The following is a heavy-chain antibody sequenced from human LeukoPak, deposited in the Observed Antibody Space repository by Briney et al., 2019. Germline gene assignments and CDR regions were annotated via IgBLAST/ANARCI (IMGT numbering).Heavy chain of an antibody. CDR2: IAGIGGST. D-gene: IGHD3-22*01. CDR1: GFTFSGYA. V-gene: IGHV3-23*01. Sequence: GGSLRLSCAASGFTFSGYAMSWVRQAPGKGLEWVSVIAGIGGSTYYADSVKGRFTISRDNSKNTLYLQMNSLRAEDTAVYYCAKGRDRITMIVVVITPPPFDYWGQGTLVTVSS. J-gene: IGHJ4*02. CDR3: AKGRDRITMIVVVITPPPFDY.